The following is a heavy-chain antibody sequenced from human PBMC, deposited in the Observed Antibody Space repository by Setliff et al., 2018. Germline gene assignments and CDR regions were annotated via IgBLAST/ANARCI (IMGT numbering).Heavy chain of an antibody. J-gene: IGHJ6*03. V-gene: IGHV1-69*10. CDR3: ARVDCSSTSCYAGIYYYYMDV. CDR1: GGTFGSYA. Sequence: VASVKVFCKASGGTFGSYAISWVRQAPGQGLEWMGGIIPILGIASYAQKFQGRVTITADKSTSTAYMELGSLRSEDTAVYYCARVDCSSTSCYAGIYYYYMDVWGKGTTVTVSS. CDR2: IIPILGIA. D-gene: IGHD2-2*01.